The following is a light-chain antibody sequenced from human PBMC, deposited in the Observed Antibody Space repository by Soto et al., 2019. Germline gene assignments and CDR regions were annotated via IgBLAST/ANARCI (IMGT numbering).Light chain of an antibody. CDR2: AAS. J-gene: IGKJ3*01. CDR3: QQYGDSPLT. CDR1: QSVTVIS. V-gene: IGKV3-20*01. Sequence: EILLTQSPSTLSLSPGEGVTLSCRASQSVTVISLAWYQQKPGQAPRLRIYAASTRAAAVPDRFTGRGSGTDFGLTISRLEPEDFGVYYCQQYGDSPLTSGPGTKVDIK.